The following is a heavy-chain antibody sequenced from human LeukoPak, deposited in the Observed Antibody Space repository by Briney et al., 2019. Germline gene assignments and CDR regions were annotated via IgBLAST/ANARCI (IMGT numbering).Heavy chain of an antibody. CDR1: GGSISSGGYY. Sequence: PSETLSLTCTVSGGSISSGGYYWSWIRQHPGKGLEWIGYIYYSGSTYYNPSLKSRVTISVGTSKNQFSLKLSSVTAADTAVYYCARDSRGHYYGMDVWGQGTTVTVSS. D-gene: IGHD2-2*01. CDR2: IYYSGST. J-gene: IGHJ6*02. CDR3: ARDSRGHYYGMDV. V-gene: IGHV4-31*03.